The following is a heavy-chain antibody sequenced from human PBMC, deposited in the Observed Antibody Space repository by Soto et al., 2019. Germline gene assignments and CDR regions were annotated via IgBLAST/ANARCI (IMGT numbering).Heavy chain of an antibody. D-gene: IGHD6-6*01. V-gene: IGHV1-18*01. CDR2: ISAYNGDR. CDR1: GYTLTSYG. J-gene: IGHJ6*02. Sequence: ASVKVSCKASGYTLTSYGISWVRQAPGQGLEWMGWISAYNGDRNYAQKVQGRVTMTTDTSTSTAYMELRSLSSDDTAVYYCARDSTSALYGMDVWGQGTTVTVSS. CDR3: ARDSTSALYGMDV.